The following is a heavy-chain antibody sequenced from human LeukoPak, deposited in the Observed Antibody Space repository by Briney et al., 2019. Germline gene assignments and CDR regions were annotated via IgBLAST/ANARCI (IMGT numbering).Heavy chain of an antibody. J-gene: IGHJ4*02. CDR1: GGSISSSSYY. CDR3: ASHSSGLSGGY. V-gene: IGHV4-39*07. D-gene: IGHD3-22*01. Sequence: SETLSLTCTVSGGSISSSSYYWGWIRQPPGKGLEWIGTLYYSGSTYYNPSLKSRVTISVDTSKNQFSLKLSSVTAADTAVYYCASHSSGLSGGYWGQGTLVTVSS. CDR2: LYYSGST.